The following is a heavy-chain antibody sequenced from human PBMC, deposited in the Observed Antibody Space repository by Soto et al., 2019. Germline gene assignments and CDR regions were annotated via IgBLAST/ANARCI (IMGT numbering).Heavy chain of an antibody. CDR1: GFTFSCYA. V-gene: IGHV3-30-3*01. D-gene: IGHD3-16*02. Sequence: PGGSLRLSCAASGFTFSCYAMHWVRQAPGKGLEWVAVISYDGSNKYYADSVKGRFTISRDNSKNTLYLQMNSLRAEDTAVYYCAISTFGGVIVSPPGYWGQGTLVTVSS. J-gene: IGHJ4*02. CDR3: AISTFGGVIVSPPGY. CDR2: ISYDGSNK.